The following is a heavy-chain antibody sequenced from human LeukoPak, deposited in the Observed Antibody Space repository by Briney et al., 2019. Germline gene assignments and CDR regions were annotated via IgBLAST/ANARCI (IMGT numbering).Heavy chain of an antibody. V-gene: IGHV1-2*06. CDR2: INPNSGGT. Sequence: ASVKVSCKASGYTFTGYYMHWVRQAPGQGLEWMGRINPNSGGTNYAQKFQGRVTMTRDTSISTAYSALSRLRSDDTAVYYCARDLPAEDLGYWGQGTLVTVSS. CDR3: ARDLPAEDLGY. CDR1: GYTFTGYY. J-gene: IGHJ4*02.